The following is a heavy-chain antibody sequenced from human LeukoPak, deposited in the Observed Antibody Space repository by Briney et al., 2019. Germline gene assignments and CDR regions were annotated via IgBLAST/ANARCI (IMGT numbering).Heavy chain of an antibody. Sequence: PGGSLRLSCAASGFTFSSYEMNWVRQAPGKGLEWVSYIGSSGRTIYHADSVKGRFTISRDNAKNSLYLQMSSLRAEDTAIYYCTAYSVFDTTGYYYYWGQGTLVTVSS. J-gene: IGHJ4*02. CDR1: GFTFSSYE. CDR2: IGSSGRTI. V-gene: IGHV3-48*03. CDR3: TAYSVFDTTGYYYY. D-gene: IGHD3-22*01.